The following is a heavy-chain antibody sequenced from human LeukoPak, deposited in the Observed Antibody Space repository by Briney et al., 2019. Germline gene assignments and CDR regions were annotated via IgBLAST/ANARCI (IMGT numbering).Heavy chain of an antibody. CDR2: INPNSGGT. D-gene: IGHD3-10*01. CDR1: GYTFTGYY. Sequence: GASVKVSCKASGYTFTGYYMHWVRQAPGQGLEWMGRINPNSGGTYYAQKFQGRVTMTRDTSISTAYMELSRLRSDDTAVYYCARLHYYGSGVDYWGQGTLVTVSS. CDR3: ARLHYYGSGVDY. V-gene: IGHV1-2*06. J-gene: IGHJ4*02.